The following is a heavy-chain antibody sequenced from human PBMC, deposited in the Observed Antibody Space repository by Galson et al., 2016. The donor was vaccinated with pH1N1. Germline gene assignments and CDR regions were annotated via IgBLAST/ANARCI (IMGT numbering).Heavy chain of an antibody. CDR1: GFSLSTSGVG. J-gene: IGHJ4*02. CDR2: IYWDDDK. D-gene: IGHD4-11*01. CDR3: ARSDYGNYVGGPHY. Sequence: PALVKPTQTLTLTCTFSGFSLSTSGVGVGWIRQPPGKALVWLALIYWDDDKRYSPSLKSRLTITKDTSKNQVVLTMTNMDPVDTATYYCARSDYGNYVGGPHYWGQGTLVTVSS. V-gene: IGHV2-5*02.